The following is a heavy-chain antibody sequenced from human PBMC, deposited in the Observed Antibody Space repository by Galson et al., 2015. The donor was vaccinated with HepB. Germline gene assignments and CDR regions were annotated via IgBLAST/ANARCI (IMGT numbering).Heavy chain of an antibody. CDR1: GFTFSSYA. CDR2: ISYDGSNK. Sequence: SLRLSCAASGFTFSSYAMHWVRQAPGKGLEWVAVISYDGSNKYYADSVKGRFTISRDNSKNTLYLQMNSLRAEDTAVYYCARVEHLTYYDFWSGFFDYWGQGTLVTVSS. J-gene: IGHJ4*02. V-gene: IGHV3-30-3*01. D-gene: IGHD3-3*01. CDR3: ARVEHLTYYDFWSGFFDY.